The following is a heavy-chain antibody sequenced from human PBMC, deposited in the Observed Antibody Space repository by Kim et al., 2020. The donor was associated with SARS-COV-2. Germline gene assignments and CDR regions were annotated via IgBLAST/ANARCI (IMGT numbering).Heavy chain of an antibody. CDR1: GGSFSGYY. D-gene: IGHD6-13*01. CDR2: INHSGST. CDR3: ARVVRAARGGYSSSLGYY. V-gene: IGHV4-34*01. J-gene: IGHJ6*01. Sequence: SETLSLTCAVYGGSFSGYYWSWIRQPPGKGLEWIGEINHSGSTNYNPSLKSRVTISVDTSKNQFSLKLSSVTAADTAVYYCARVVRAARGGYSSSLGYY.